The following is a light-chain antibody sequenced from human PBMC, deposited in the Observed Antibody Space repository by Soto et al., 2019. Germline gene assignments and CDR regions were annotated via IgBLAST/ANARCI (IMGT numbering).Light chain of an antibody. CDR1: QSITDW. V-gene: IGKV1-5*03. CDR3: QYWDDYSWT. CDR2: KAS. J-gene: IGKJ1*01. Sequence: DIQMTQSPSTLSASVGDRVTLTCRASQSITDWLAWYQQKPGKAPKFLIYKASTIEGGVPARFSGSGSGTEFTLTISSVQPDDFATYYCQYWDDYSWTFGQGTKVEIK.